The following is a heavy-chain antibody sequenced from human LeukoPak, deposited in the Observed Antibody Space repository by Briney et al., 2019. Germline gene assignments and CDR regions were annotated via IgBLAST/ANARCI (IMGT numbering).Heavy chain of an antibody. V-gene: IGHV4-61*02. CDR2: IYTSGST. D-gene: IGHD5-18*01. CDR3: ARDPGRYSYGRVPGNWFDP. J-gene: IGHJ5*02. CDR1: GGSISSGSYY. Sequence: PSETLSLTCTVSGGSISSGSYYWSWIRQPAGKGLEWIGRIYTSGSTNYNPSLKSRVTMSVDTSKNQFSLKLSSVAAADTAVYYCARDPGRYSYGRVPGNWFDPWGQGTLVTVSS.